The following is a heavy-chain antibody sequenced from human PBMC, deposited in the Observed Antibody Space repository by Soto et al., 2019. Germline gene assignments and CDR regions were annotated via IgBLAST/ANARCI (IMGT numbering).Heavy chain of an antibody. CDR1: GYSFTSYW. Sequence: GESLKISCKGSGYSFTSYWIGWVRQMPGKGLEWVGIIYPGDSDTRYSPSFQGQVTISANKSISTAYLQWSSLKASDTAMYYCARHTYYYDSSGYYGPYYYYGMDVWGQGTTVTVSS. V-gene: IGHV5-51*01. CDR2: IYPGDSDT. CDR3: ARHTYYYDSSGYYGPYYYYGMDV. D-gene: IGHD3-22*01. J-gene: IGHJ6*02.